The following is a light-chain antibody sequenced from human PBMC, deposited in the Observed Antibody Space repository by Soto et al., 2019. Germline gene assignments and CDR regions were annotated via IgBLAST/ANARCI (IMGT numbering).Light chain of an antibody. Sequence: QSALTQPASVSGSPGQSITISCTGTSSDIGDYTHVSWYQQHPGKAPKLIIYEVSDRRSGVSNRFSGSKSGNTASLTISGLQTEDEADYYCCSYTSISTSAVFGGGTKLTVL. CDR3: CSYTSISTSAV. CDR2: EVS. V-gene: IGLV2-14*01. J-gene: IGLJ2*01. CDR1: SSDIGDYTH.